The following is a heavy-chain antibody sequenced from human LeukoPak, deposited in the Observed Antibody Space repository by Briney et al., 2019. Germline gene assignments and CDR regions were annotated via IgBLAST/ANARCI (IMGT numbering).Heavy chain of an antibody. CDR1: GGSISSYY. CDR3: ARDMGYSSSWYLGY. D-gene: IGHD6-13*01. V-gene: IGHV4-59*01. Sequence: SETLSLTCTVSGGSISSYYWSWIRQPPGKGLEWIGYIYYSGSTNYNPSLKSRVTISVDTSKNQFSLKLSSVTAADTAVYYCARDMGYSSSWYLGYWGPGTLVTVSS. CDR2: IYYSGST. J-gene: IGHJ4*02.